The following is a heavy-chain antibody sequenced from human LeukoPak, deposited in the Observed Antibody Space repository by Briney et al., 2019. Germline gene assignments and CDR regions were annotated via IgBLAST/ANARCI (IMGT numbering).Heavy chain of an antibody. J-gene: IGHJ4*02. CDR3: ARSHYDSSGSPIFGLGVDC. CDR2: IYHTGNT. CDR1: GGSISNGNYC. V-gene: IGHV4-30-2*06. D-gene: IGHD3-22*01. Sequence: SETLSLTCSVSGGSISNGNYCWGWIRQSPGKGLEWIGCIYHTGNTYYNPSLKSRVTISVDRSKNQFSLKLTSVTAADTAVYHCARSHYDSSGSPIFGLGVDCWGQGTLVTVSP.